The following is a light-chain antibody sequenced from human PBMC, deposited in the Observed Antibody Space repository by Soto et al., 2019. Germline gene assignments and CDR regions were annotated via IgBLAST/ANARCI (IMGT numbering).Light chain of an antibody. CDR2: DVS. CDR1: SRDVGGYNY. Sequence: QSALTQPASVSGSPGRPITISCTGTSRDVGGYNYVSWYQQHPGKAPKLMIYDVSNRPSGVSNRFSGSKSGNTASLTISGLQAEDEADYYCSLYTSSSVVFGGGTKVTVL. V-gene: IGLV2-14*01. CDR3: SLYTSSSVV. J-gene: IGLJ2*01.